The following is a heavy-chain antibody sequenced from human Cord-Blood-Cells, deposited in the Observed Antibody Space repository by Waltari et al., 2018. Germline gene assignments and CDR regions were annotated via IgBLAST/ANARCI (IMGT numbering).Heavy chain of an antibody. D-gene: IGHD1-26*01. Sequence: QVQLQESGPGLVKPSETLSLTCTVSGGSISSYYWSWIRQPPGKGLEWIGYIYYSGSTNYNPSLKSRGTISVDTSKNQFSLKLSSVTAADTAVYYCARHPRYSGSINWFDPWGQGTLVTVSS. CDR1: GGSISSYY. CDR3: ARHPRYSGSINWFDP. V-gene: IGHV4-59*08. J-gene: IGHJ5*02. CDR2: IYYSGST.